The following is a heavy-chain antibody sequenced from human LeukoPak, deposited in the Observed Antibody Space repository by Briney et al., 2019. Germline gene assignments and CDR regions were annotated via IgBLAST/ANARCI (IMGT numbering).Heavy chain of an antibody. CDR1: GYTFTSYD. D-gene: IGHD6-19*01. CDR3: ARGIAVAGTRWFDP. CDR2: INTNTGNP. V-gene: IGHV7-4-1*02. J-gene: IGHJ5*02. Sequence: ASVKVSCKASGYTFTSYDINWVRQAPGQGLEWMGWINTNTGNPTYAQGFTGRFVFSLDTSVSTAYLQISSLKAEDTAVYYCARGIAVAGTRWFDPWGQGTLVTVSS.